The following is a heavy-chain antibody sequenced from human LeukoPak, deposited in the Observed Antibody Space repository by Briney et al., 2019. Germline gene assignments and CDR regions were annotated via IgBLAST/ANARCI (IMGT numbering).Heavy chain of an antibody. CDR3: ARGRSGWNFDY. J-gene: IGHJ4*02. CDR2: INHSGST. D-gene: IGHD6-19*01. CDR1: GGSFSGYY. Sequence: SETLSLTCAVYGGSFSGYYWIWIRQPPGKGLEWIGEINHSGSTNYNPSLKSRVTISVDTSKNQFSLKLSSVTAADTAVYYCARGRSGWNFDYWGQGTLVTVSS. V-gene: IGHV4-34*01.